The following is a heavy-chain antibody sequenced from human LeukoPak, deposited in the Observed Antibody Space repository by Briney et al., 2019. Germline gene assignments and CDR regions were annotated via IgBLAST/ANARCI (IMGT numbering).Heavy chain of an antibody. CDR1: GYTFTSYG. D-gene: IGHD3-10*01. CDR3: ARDRAYGSGSNNWFDP. CDR2: IIPIFGTA. J-gene: IGHJ5*02. V-gene: IGHV1-69*13. Sequence: SVKVSCKASGYTFTSYGISWVRQAPGQGLEWMGGIIPIFGTANYAQKFQGRVTITADESTSTAYMELSSLRSEGTAVYYCARDRAYGSGSNNWFDPWGQGTLVTVSS.